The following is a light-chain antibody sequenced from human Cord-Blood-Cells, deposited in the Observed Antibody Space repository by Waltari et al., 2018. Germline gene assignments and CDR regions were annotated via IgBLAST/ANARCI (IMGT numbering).Light chain of an antibody. CDR1: QSVLYSSNNKNY. V-gene: IGKV4-1*01. J-gene: IGKJ1*01. Sequence: DLVMTQSPDSLAVSLGERATINSKSSQSVLYSSNNKNYLAWYQQKPGQPPKLLIDWASTREAGVPDRFSGSGSGTDFTLTISSLQAEDVAVYYCQQYYSTPRTFGQGTKVEIK. CDR3: QQYYSTPRT. CDR2: WAS.